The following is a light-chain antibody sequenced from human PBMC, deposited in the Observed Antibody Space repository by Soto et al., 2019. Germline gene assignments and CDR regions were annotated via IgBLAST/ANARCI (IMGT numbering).Light chain of an antibody. V-gene: IGKV1-5*03. Sequence: DIQMTQSPSSLSASIGDRVTITCRASQDIYTWSAWSQQKPGKAPSLLIYKASTLESGVPSRFSGSGSETEFTLTISNLQPEDFAGYYCQQYKDYPYTFGQGTNLEIQ. CDR1: QDIYTW. J-gene: IGKJ2*01. CDR3: QQYKDYPYT. CDR2: KAS.